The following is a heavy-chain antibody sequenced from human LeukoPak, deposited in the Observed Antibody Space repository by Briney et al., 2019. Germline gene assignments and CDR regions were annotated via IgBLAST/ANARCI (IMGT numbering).Heavy chain of an antibody. D-gene: IGHD5-12*01. CDR1: GGSISSYY. V-gene: IGHV4-4*07. CDR2: IYTSGST. J-gene: IGHJ6*03. CDR3: AKYSGYDWLYYYYMDV. Sequence: SETLSLTCTVSGGSISSYYWSWIRQPAGKGLEWIGRIYTSGSTNYNPSLKSRVTMSVDTSKNQFSLKLSSVTAADTAVYYCAKYSGYDWLYYYYMDVWGKGTTVTVSS.